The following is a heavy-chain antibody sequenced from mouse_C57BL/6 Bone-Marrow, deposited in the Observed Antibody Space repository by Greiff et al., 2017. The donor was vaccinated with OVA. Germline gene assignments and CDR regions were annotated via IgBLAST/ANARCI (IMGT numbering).Heavy chain of an antibody. CDR3: ARHHYYGSSYDYAMDY. CDR1: GFTFSDSG. J-gene: IGHJ4*01. D-gene: IGHD1-1*01. Sequence: EVKLVESGGGLVQPGGSLNLSCAASGFTFSDSGMAWVRRAPRKGPGWVAFISNLAYSIYYADTVTGRFTISRENAKNTLYLEMSSLRSEDTAMYYCARHHYYGSSYDYAMDYWGQGTSVTVSS. V-gene: IGHV5-15*04. CDR2: ISNLAYSI.